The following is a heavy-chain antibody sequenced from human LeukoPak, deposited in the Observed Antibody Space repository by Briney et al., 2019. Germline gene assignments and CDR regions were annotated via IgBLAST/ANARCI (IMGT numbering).Heavy chain of an antibody. V-gene: IGHV4-4*08. D-gene: IGHD6-13*01. CDR3: AREGGSSWYGDYFDY. Sequence: SETLSLTCTVSDDSISDYYRGWIRQPPGKGLEWIGYFYNSGRSTYNPSLKSRVTISVDTSKNQFSLKLSSVTAADTAVYYCAREGGSSWYGDYFDYWGQGTLVTVSS. J-gene: IGHJ4*02. CDR2: FYNSGRS. CDR1: DDSISDYY.